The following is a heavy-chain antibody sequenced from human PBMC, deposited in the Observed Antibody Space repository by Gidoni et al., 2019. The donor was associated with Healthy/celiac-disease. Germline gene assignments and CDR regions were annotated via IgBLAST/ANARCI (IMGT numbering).Heavy chain of an antibody. V-gene: IGHV3-30-3*01. J-gene: IGHJ5*02. CDR2: ISYDGSNK. D-gene: IGHD2-2*01. Sequence: QVQLVESGGGVVQPGRSLRLSCAASGFTFSSYAMHWVRQAPGKVLEWVAVISYDGSNKYYADSVKGRFTISRDNSKNTLYLQMNSLRAEDTAVYYCARVGIVVVPAALNWFDPWGQGTLVTVSS. CDR3: ARVGIVVVPAALNWFDP. CDR1: GFTFSSYA.